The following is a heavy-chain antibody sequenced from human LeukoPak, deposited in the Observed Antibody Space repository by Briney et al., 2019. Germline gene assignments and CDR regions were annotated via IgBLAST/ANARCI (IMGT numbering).Heavy chain of an antibody. CDR2: ISWNSGSI. J-gene: IGHJ6*02. CDR1: GFPFSTYS. CDR3: AKDIGSGSFRPIGYYYYYYGMDV. Sequence: DPGGSLRLSCAASGFPFSTYSMTWVRQAPGKGLEWVSGISWNSGSIGYADSVKGRFTISRDNAKNSLYLQMNSLRAEDTALYYCAKDIGSGSFRPIGYYYYYYGMDVWGQGTTVTVSS. V-gene: IGHV3-9*01. D-gene: IGHD1-26*01.